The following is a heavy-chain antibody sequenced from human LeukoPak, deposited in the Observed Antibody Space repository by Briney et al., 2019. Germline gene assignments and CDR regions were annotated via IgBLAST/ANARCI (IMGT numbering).Heavy chain of an antibody. D-gene: IGHD5-12*01. Sequence: SETLSLTCTVSGGSMSSYYWSWIRQPPGKGLEWIGYIHYSGSTNYNPSLKSRVTISVDTSKNQFSLKMSSVTAADTAVCYCARSYSGYHTDHWGQGALVTVSS. J-gene: IGHJ4*02. V-gene: IGHV4-59*01. CDR3: ARSYSGYHTDH. CDR1: GGSMSSYY. CDR2: IHYSGST.